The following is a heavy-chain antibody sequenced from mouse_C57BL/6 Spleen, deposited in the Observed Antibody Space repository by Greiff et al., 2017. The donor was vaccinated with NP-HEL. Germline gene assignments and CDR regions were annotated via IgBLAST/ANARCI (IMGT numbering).Heavy chain of an antibody. Sequence: VKVVESGPELVKPGASVKISCKASGYAFSSSWMNWVKQRPGKGLEWIGRIYPGDGDTNYNGKFKGKATLTADKSSSTAYMQLSSLTSEDSAVYFCAREGYYGYAMDYWGQGTSVTVSS. CDR2: IYPGDGDT. CDR3: AREGYYGYAMDY. V-gene: IGHV1-82*01. CDR1: GYAFSSSW. D-gene: IGHD1-1*02. J-gene: IGHJ4*01.